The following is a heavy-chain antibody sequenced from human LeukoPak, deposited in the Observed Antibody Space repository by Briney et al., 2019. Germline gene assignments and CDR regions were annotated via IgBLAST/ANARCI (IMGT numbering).Heavy chain of an antibody. CDR1: GGSFSGYY. D-gene: IGHD1-26*01. V-gene: IGHV4-34*01. Sequence: PSETLSLTCAVYGGSFSGYYWSWIRQPPGKGLEWIGEINHSGSTNYNPSLKSLVTISVDTSKNQFSLKLSSVTAADTAVYYCARGRRWSYYFDYWGQGTLVTVPS. CDR3: ARGRRWSYYFDY. CDR2: INHSGST. J-gene: IGHJ4*02.